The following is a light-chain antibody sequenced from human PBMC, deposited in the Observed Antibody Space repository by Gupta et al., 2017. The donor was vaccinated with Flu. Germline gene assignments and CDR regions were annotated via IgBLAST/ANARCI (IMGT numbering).Light chain of an antibody. CDR3: YSAADNNQV. V-gene: IGLV3-27*01. Sequence: SYELTQPSSVSVSPGQTARITCSGDVLAKKICSVVPAEARPGPCAGDYKDSERPSGIPERFSGSSSGTTVTLTISGAQVEDEADYYCYSAADNNQVFGGGTKLTVL. CDR1: VLAKKI. J-gene: IGLJ3*02. CDR2: KDS.